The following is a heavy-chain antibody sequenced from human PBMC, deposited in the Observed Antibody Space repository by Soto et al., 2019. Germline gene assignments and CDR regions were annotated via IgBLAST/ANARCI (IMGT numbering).Heavy chain of an antibody. V-gene: IGHV4-4*02. CDR1: GVSISSRNW. CDR3: AKILYPSYSLDV. CDR2: IHHDGIT. Sequence: QVQLQESGPGLVKPSGTLSLTCAVSGVSISSRNWWGWVRQPPGKALEWIGEIHHDGITNNDPSLRGRVTISVDKSKNHLPLQLSSVTAADTAIYNCAKILYPSYSLDVWGQGTTVTVPS. J-gene: IGHJ6*02. D-gene: IGHD2-15*01.